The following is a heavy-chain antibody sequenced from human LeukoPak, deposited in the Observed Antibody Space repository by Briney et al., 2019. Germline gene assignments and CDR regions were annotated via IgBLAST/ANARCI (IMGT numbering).Heavy chain of an antibody. D-gene: IGHD6-19*01. CDR2: INHSGST. J-gene: IGHJ5*02. Sequence: SETLSLTCAVYGESFSGYYWNWIRQPPGKGLEWIGEINHSGSTNYNPSLKSRVTISVDTSKNQFSLKLSSVTAADTAVYYCARSWRLGNWFDPWGQGTLVTVSS. CDR3: ARSWRLGNWFDP. CDR1: GESFSGYY. V-gene: IGHV4-34*01.